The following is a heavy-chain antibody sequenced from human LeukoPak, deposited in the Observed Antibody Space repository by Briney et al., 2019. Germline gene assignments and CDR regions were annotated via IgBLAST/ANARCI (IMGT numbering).Heavy chain of an antibody. CDR1: GYTFTSYD. CDR3: ARHYYDFWSGYYSFYYYYGMDV. V-gene: IGHV1-8*01. D-gene: IGHD3-3*01. J-gene: IGHJ6*02. CDR2: MNPNSGNT. Sequence: ASVKVSCKASGYTFTSYDINWVRQATGQGLEWMGWMNPNSGNTGYAQKFQGRVTMTRNTSISTAYMELSSLRSEDTAVYYCARHYYDFWSGYYSFYYYYGMDVWGQGTTVTVSS.